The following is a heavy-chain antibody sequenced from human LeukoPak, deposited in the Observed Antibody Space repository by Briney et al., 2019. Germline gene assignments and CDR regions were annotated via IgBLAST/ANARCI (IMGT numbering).Heavy chain of an antibody. CDR3: ARDLISVVVPAAIGGDFDY. J-gene: IGHJ4*02. D-gene: IGHD2-2*02. CDR2: ISYDGSNK. CDR1: GFTFSSYA. V-gene: IGHV3-30*01. Sequence: GRSLRLSCAASGFTFSSYAMHWVRQAPGKGLEWVAVISYDGSNKYYADSVKGRFTISRDNSKNTLYLQMNSLRAEDTAVYYCARDLISVVVPAAIGGDFDYWGQGTLVTVSS.